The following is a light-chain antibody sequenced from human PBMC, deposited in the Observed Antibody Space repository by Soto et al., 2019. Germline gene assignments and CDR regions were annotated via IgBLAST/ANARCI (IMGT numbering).Light chain of an antibody. J-gene: IGLJ1*01. V-gene: IGLV3-21*04. CDR1: NIESKS. Sequence: SYELTQPPSVSVAPGKTASITCGGNNIESKSVHWYQQKPGQAPVLVIYYDSDRPSGIPERFSGSNSGNPATLTISSVEAGDEADYYCQVWDTSTDRYVFGAGTKLTVL. CDR2: YDS. CDR3: QVWDTSTDRYV.